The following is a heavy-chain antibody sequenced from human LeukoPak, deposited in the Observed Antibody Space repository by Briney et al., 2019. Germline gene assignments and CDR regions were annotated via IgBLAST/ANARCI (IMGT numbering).Heavy chain of an antibody. Sequence: ASVKVSCKTSGYTFTDYYIHWVRRAPGQGLEWMGWIYLKSGGTKYAQEFQGRVSLTRDTSISTAYMELSSLRSDDTAVYYCARDPPASEVGLDFWGQGTLVSVSS. CDR3: ARDPPASEVGLDF. J-gene: IGHJ4*02. CDR2: IYLKSGGT. CDR1: GYTFTDYY. V-gene: IGHV1-2*02. D-gene: IGHD2-2*01.